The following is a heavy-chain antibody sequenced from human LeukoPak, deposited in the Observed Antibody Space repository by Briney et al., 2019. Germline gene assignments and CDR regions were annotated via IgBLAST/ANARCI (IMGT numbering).Heavy chain of an antibody. CDR1: GGSFSGYY. Sequence: SETLSLTGAVYGGSFSGYYWSWIRQPPGKGLEWIGEINHSGSTNYNPSLKSRVTISVDTSKNQFSLKLSSVTAADTAVYYCARDVKYCSGGSCLNYYYYYGMDVWGQGTTVTVSS. CDR2: INHSGST. CDR3: ARDVKYCSGGSCLNYYYYYGMDV. J-gene: IGHJ6*02. D-gene: IGHD2-15*01. V-gene: IGHV4-34*01.